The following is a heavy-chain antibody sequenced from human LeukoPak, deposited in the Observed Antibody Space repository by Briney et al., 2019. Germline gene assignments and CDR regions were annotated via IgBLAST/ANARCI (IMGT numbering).Heavy chain of an antibody. V-gene: IGHV1-69*05. CDR3: ARDGIAAGATDY. Sequence: SVKVSCKASGGTFSSYAISWVRQAPGQGLEWMGGIIPIFGTANYAQKFQGRVTITTDESTSTAYMELSSLRSEDTAVYYCARDGIAAGATDYWGQGTLVTVSS. CDR1: GGTFSSYA. D-gene: IGHD6-13*01. J-gene: IGHJ4*02. CDR2: IIPIFGTA.